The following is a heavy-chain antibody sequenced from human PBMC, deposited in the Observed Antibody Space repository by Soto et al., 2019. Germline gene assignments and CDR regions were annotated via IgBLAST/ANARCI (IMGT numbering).Heavy chain of an antibody. Sequence: PGGSLRLSCAASGFTFSSYGMHWVRQAPGKGLEWVAVIWYDGSNKYYADSVKGRFTISRDNSKSTLYLQMNSLRAEDTAVYYCARDQFHSNYYDYWGQGTLVTVSS. D-gene: IGHD4-4*01. J-gene: IGHJ4*02. CDR2: IWYDGSNK. CDR3: ARDQFHSNYYDY. V-gene: IGHV3-33*01. CDR1: GFTFSSYG.